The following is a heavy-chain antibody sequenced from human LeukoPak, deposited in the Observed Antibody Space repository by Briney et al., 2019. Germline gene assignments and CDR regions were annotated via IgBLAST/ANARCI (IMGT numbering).Heavy chain of an antibody. CDR3: ARSTVGLLWFGESIDY. D-gene: IGHD3-10*01. Sequence: GGSLRLSCAASGFTFSGYSMNWVRQAPGKGLEWVSSISSSSSYIYYADSVKGRFTISRDNAKNSLYLQMNSLRAEDTAVYYCARSTVGLLWFGESIDYWGQGTLVTVSS. CDR1: GFTFSGYS. V-gene: IGHV3-21*01. CDR2: ISSSSSYI. J-gene: IGHJ4*02.